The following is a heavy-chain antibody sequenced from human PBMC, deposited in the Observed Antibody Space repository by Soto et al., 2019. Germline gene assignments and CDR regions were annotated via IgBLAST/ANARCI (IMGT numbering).Heavy chain of an antibody. CDR3: ARNLDYYYGPGSGNGHGF. J-gene: IGHJ6*02. V-gene: IGHV1-2*02. D-gene: IGHD3-10*01. CDR2: INPKFGDT. Sequence: QVQLVQSGAEVKEPGDSVRVSCEASGYTFTAYYIHWVRQAPGQGREWMGWINPKFGDTTYAQDFQGRVSMTRDMSISTVYMEMRRLTSDDTAIYYCARNLDYYYGPGSGNGHGFWGQGTTVTVFS. CDR1: GYTFTAYY.